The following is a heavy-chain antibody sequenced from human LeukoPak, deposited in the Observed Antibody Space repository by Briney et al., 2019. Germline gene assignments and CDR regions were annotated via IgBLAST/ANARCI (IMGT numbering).Heavy chain of an antibody. CDR2: IYYSGST. CDR3: AQYSSGWRNFDY. J-gene: IGHJ4*02. CDR1: GGSISSSSYY. D-gene: IGHD6-19*01. Sequence: SETLSLTCTVSGGSISSSSYYWGWIRQPPGKGLEWIGSIYYSGSTYYNPSLKSRVTISVDRSKNQFSLKLSSVTAADTAVYYCAQYSSGWRNFDYWSQGTLVTVSS. V-gene: IGHV4-39*07.